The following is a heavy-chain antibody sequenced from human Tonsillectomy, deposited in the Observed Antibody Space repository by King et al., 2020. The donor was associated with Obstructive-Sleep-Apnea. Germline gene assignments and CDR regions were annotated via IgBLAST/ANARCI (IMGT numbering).Heavy chain of an antibody. Sequence: VQLVESGGGVVQPGRSLRLSCAAAGFTFSSYGMHWVRQAPGKGLEWVAVIWYDGSNKYYADSVKGRFTISRDNSKNTLYLQMNSLRAEDTAVYYCAKDRSGGSLFDYWGQGTLVTVSS. CDR3: AKDRSGGSLFDY. V-gene: IGHV3-33*06. J-gene: IGHJ4*02. CDR2: IWYDGSNK. CDR1: GFTFSSYG. D-gene: IGHD1-26*01.